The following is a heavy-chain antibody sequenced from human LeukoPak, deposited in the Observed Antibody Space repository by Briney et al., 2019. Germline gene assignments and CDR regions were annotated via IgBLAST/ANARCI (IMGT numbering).Heavy chain of an antibody. CDR2: TYYRSKWYN. CDR3: AREGTDAFDI. Sequence: GDXVSSNSAAWNWLRQXPSRGLXWLGRTYYRSKWYNDYAVSGKSRITINPDTSKNQFSLQLNSVTPEDTAVYYCAREGTDAFDIWGQGTMVTVSS. J-gene: IGHJ3*02. D-gene: IGHD1/OR15-1a*01. V-gene: IGHV6-1*01. CDR1: GDXVSSNSAA.